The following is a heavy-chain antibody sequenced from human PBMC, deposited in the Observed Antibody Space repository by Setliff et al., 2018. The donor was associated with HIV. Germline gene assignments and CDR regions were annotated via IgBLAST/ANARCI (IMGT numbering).Heavy chain of an antibody. D-gene: IGHD3-22*01. CDR2: IKSKSDGGAV. Sequence: GGSLRLSCAASGFTFRNAWMSWVRQAPGKGLEWVGRIKSKSDGGAVHYAAPVKGRFTISRDDSQATLYLEMNSLTNEDTAMYYCTTYSSVYYHSDCWGQGTLVTVSS. CDR1: GFTFRNAW. CDR3: TTYSSVYYHSDC. V-gene: IGHV3-15*06. J-gene: IGHJ4*02.